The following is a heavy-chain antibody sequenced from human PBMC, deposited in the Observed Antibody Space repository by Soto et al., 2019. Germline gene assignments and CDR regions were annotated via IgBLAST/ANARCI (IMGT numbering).Heavy chain of an antibody. CDR1: GGTFSSYA. CDR3: ARSQGSSTSLGIYYYDCYGMDV. CDR2: IIPISDTT. D-gene: IGHD2-2*01. J-gene: IGHJ6*02. Sequence: VQLVQSGAEVKQPGSSVKVSCKASGGTFSSYAISWVRQAPGQGLEWMGGIIPISDTTNYAEKFQGRVTITADESTSTAYMVLRSLRSEDTAVYYCARSQGSSTSLGIYYYDCYGMDVWGQGTTVTVSS. V-gene: IGHV1-69*01.